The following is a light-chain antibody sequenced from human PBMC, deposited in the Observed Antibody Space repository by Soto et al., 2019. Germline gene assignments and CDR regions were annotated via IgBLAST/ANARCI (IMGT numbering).Light chain of an antibody. J-gene: IGKJ1*01. CDR3: QQSVTSPCA. Sequence: EIVLTQSPGTLSLSPGERATLSCRASQSVSSSFLAWYQQKPGQAPRLLIYGASNRTTGIPDRFSGSGSGRDFSLTIGRLEPEDFEVYYCQQSVTSPCAFGQGTKVAIE. V-gene: IGKV3-20*01. CDR1: QSVSSSF. CDR2: GAS.